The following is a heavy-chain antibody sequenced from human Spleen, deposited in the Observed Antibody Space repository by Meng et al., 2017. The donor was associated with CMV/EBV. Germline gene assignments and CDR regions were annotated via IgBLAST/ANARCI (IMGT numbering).Heavy chain of an antibody. CDR3: ARDRYYGGNSGVRYFDL. D-gene: IGHD4-23*01. CDR2: IRSDESNK. V-gene: IGHV3-30*02. J-gene: IGHJ2*01. Sequence: GESLKISCAASGFTFSDYYMSWIRQAPGKGLEWVAFIRSDESNKYYADSLKGRFTISRDNSKNTLYLQMNSLRAEDTAVYYCARDRYYGGNSGVRYFDLWGRGTLVTVSS. CDR1: GFTFSDYY.